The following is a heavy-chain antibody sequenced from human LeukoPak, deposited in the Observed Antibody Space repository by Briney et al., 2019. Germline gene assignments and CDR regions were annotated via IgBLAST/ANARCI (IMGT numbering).Heavy chain of an antibody. V-gene: IGHV3-23*01. Sequence: GGSLRLSCAASGFTFSSYAMSWVRQAPGKGLEWVSAISGSGGSTYYADSVKGRFTISRDNSKNTLYLQMNSLRAEDPAVYYCAKRSYYDSSGYFDLWGRGTLVTVSS. J-gene: IGHJ2*01. D-gene: IGHD3-22*01. CDR2: ISGSGGST. CDR3: AKRSYYDSSGYFDL. CDR1: GFTFSSYA.